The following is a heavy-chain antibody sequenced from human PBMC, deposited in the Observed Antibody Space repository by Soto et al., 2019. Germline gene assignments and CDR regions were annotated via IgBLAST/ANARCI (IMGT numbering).Heavy chain of an antibody. D-gene: IGHD3-10*01. J-gene: IGHJ4*02. V-gene: IGHV1-69*13. CDR3: ARDLWFGESFRYYFDY. CDR2: IVPIVDTA. Sequence: SVKVSCKTSGGTFSSYAISWVRQAPGQGLEWMGGIVPIVDTATYAQKFQGRVTITADESASTAYMELSSLTSEDTAVYYCARDLWFGESFRYYFDYWAQGTLVTVSS. CDR1: GGTFSSYA.